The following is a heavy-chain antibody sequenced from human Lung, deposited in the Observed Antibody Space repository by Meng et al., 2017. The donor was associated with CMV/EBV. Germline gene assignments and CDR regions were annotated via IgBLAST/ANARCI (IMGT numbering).Heavy chain of an antibody. CDR3: ARGLAADGIFDS. J-gene: IGHJ4*02. V-gene: IGHV3-53*01. CDR1: GFSVRNTY. CDR2: IYIGDTT. D-gene: IGHD6-13*01. Sequence: CAASGFSVRNTYMNWVRRAPGKGLEWVSIIYIGDTTYYTDSVKGRFTISRDTSKNTLYLQMNSLRVEDTAVYYCARGLAADGIFDSWGQGTLVTVSS.